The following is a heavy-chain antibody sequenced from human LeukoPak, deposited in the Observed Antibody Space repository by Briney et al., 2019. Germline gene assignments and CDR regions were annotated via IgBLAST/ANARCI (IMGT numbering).Heavy chain of an antibody. V-gene: IGHV4-34*01. D-gene: IGHD5-12*01. J-gene: IGHJ4*02. CDR3: ARGFKRSGYRH. Sequence: PSETLSLTCAVYGGSFSGYYWSWIRQPPGKGLEWIGEINHSGSTNYNPSLKSRVTISVDTSKNQFSLKLSSVTAADTAVYYCARGFKRSGYRHWGQGTLVTVSS. CDR1: GGSFSGYY. CDR2: INHSGST.